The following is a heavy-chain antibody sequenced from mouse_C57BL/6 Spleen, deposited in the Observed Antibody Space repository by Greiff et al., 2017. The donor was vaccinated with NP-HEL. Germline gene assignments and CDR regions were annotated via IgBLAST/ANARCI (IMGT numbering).Heavy chain of an antibody. J-gene: IGHJ1*03. D-gene: IGHD1-1*01. Sequence: QVQLQQSGAELARPGASVKLSCKASGYTFTSYGISWVKQRTGQGLEWIGEIYPRSGNTYYNEKFKGKATLTADKSSSTAYMELRSLTSEDSAVYFCARGITTVVAGNFDVWGTGTTVTVSS. V-gene: IGHV1-81*01. CDR2: IYPRSGNT. CDR1: GYTFTSYG. CDR3: ARGITTVVAGNFDV.